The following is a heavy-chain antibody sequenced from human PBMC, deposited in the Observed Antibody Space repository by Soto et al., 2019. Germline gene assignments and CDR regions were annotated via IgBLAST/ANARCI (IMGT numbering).Heavy chain of an antibody. CDR3: ASYMVRGVKYCYGMDV. CDR1: GGTFSSYA. Sequence: SVKVSCKASGGTFSSYAISWVRQAPGQGLEWMGGIIPIFGTANYAQKFQGRVTITADESTSTAYMELSSLRSEDTAVYYCASYMVRGVKYCYGMDVWGQGTTVTVSS. J-gene: IGHJ6*02. D-gene: IGHD3-10*01. CDR2: IIPIFGTA. V-gene: IGHV1-69*13.